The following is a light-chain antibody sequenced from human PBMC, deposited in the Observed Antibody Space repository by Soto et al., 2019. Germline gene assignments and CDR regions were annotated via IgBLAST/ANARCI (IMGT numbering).Light chain of an antibody. CDR2: DTF. V-gene: IGKV3-15*01. Sequence: ELGMTQSPATLSVSPGERATLSCRASQSVFSNLAWYQQKPGQAHRLVMYDTFTRATGVTERFSGSGSGVEFILTISAVRSEDCADYYCEPYNSWPRKFGQGTTVEIK. CDR3: EPYNSWPRK. CDR1: QSVFSN. J-gene: IGKJ1*01.